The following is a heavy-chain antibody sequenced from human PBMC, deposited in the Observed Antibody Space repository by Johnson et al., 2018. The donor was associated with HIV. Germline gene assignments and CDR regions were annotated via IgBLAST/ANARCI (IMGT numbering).Heavy chain of an antibody. Sequence: QLVESGGGVVQPGGSLRLSCAASGFTFSSYGMHWVRQAPGKGLEWVAFIRYDGSNKYYADSVKGRFTISRDNSKNTLYLQMNSLRAEDTAVYYCAKDSSGWYSGAFDIWGQGTMVTVSS. CDR2: IRYDGSNK. D-gene: IGHD6-19*01. CDR1: GFTFSSYG. V-gene: IGHV3-30*02. J-gene: IGHJ3*02. CDR3: AKDSSGWYSGAFDI.